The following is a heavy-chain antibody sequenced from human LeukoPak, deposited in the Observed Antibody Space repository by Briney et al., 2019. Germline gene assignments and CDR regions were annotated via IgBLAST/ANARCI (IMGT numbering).Heavy chain of an antibody. D-gene: IGHD2-15*01. CDR2: INQDGNRE. CDR1: GITVSRYW. J-gene: IGHJ4*02. V-gene: IGHV3-7*01. CDR3: ATTFPYCSDGTCAL. Sequence: GGSLRLSCTVSGITVSRYWMSWVRQAPGKGLEWVANINQDGNRENYVDSVKGRFSISRDNAKNSLFLQMHSLRAEDTAVYYCATTFPYCSDGTCALGGQGTLVTVSS.